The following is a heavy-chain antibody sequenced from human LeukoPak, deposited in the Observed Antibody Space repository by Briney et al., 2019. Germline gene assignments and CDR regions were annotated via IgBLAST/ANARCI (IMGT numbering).Heavy chain of an antibody. CDR2: ISGSGGST. Sequence: PGGSLRLSCAASGFTFSSYAMSWVRQAPGKGLEWVSAISGSGGSTYYADSVKGRFTISRDNSKNTLYLQMNSLRAEDTAVYYCAKNYYYDSSGPNWFDPWGQGTLVTVSS. J-gene: IGHJ5*02. CDR3: AKNYYYDSSGPNWFDP. V-gene: IGHV3-23*01. D-gene: IGHD3-22*01. CDR1: GFTFSSYA.